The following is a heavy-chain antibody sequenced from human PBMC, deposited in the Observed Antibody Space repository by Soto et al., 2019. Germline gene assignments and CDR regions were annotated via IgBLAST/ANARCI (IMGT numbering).Heavy chain of an antibody. Sequence: VGSQSLSCAASGFTFSSYAMSWVRQAPGKGLEWVSAISGSGGSTYYADSVKGRFTISRDNSKNTLYLQMNSLRAEDTAVYYCAKDVPLGYGSGSYNWFDPWGQGTLVTVSS. V-gene: IGHV3-23*01. D-gene: IGHD3-10*01. CDR2: ISGSGGST. CDR1: GFTFSSYA. J-gene: IGHJ5*02. CDR3: AKDVPLGYGSGSYNWFDP.